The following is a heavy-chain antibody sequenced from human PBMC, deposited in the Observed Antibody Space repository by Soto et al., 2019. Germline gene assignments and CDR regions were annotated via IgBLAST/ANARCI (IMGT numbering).Heavy chain of an antibody. CDR1: GVPFSSYS. J-gene: IGHJ6*02. D-gene: IGHD3-9*01. CDR2: ISSSSSTI. CDR3: ARDRRAGQIRYFDWLPRGNGMDV. Sequence: GGSLRLSCAASGVPFSSYSMNWVRQAPGKGLEWVSYISSSSSTIYYADSVKGRFTISRDNAKNSLYLQMNSLRAEDTAVYYCARDRRAGQIRYFDWLPRGNGMDVWGQGTTVTVSS. V-gene: IGHV3-48*01.